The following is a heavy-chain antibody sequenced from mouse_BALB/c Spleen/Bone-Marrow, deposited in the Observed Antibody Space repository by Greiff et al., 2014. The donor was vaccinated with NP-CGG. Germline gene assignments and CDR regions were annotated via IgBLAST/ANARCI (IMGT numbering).Heavy chain of an antibody. Sequence: EVQLMESGGGLVQPGGSLKLSCATSGFTFSDYYMYWVRQTPEKRLEWVAYISNGGGSTYYPDTVKGRFTISRDNAKNTLYLQMSRLKSEDTAMYYCARQGGTEYYAMDYWGQGTSVTVSS. CDR2: ISNGGGST. D-gene: IGHD3-3*01. CDR3: ARQGGTEYYAMDY. J-gene: IGHJ4*01. V-gene: IGHV5-12*02. CDR1: GFTFSDYY.